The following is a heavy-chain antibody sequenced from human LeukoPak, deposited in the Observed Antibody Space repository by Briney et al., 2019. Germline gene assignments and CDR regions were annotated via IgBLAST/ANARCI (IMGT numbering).Heavy chain of an antibody. CDR1: GFTFDDYA. D-gene: IGHD6-13*01. Sequence: PGRSLRLSCAASGFTFDDYAMHWVRQAPGKGLEWVSGISWNSGSIGYADSVKGRFTISRDNAKHALYLQMNSLRAEDTAVYCCATQPGYHDYWGQGTLVTVSS. J-gene: IGHJ4*02. CDR2: ISWNSGSI. CDR3: ATQPGYHDY. V-gene: IGHV3-9*01.